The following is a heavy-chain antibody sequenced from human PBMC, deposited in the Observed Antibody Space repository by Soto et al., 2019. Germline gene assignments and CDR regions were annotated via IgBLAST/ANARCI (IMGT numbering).Heavy chain of an antibody. J-gene: IGHJ4*02. CDR1: GFSINSGGVG. Sequence: QITLKESGPTLVKPTETLTLICTLSGFSINSGGVGVGWIRQSPGKAPEWLALVYWSGDEWYNPSLRYRLSVTKDTSKNQVVLTMTHMDPVDAGTYYCAKRRALSKNLFFARWGQGALVTVSS. V-gene: IGHV2-5*01. CDR3: AKRRALSKNLFFAR. CDR2: VYWSGDE. D-gene: IGHD4-4*01.